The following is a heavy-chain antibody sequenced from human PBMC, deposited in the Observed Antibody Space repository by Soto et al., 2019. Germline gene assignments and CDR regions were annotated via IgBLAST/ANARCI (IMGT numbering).Heavy chain of an antibody. CDR2: IYYSGST. J-gene: IGHJ3*02. Sequence: QVQLQESGPGLVKPSQTLSLTCTVSGGSISSGDYYWSWIRQPPGKGLEWIGYIYYSGSTYYNSSPKSRVIISIDTSKNQFSLKLSSVTAADTAVYCCARKGWPDVFDIWGQGAMVTVSS. CDR1: GGSISSGDYY. V-gene: IGHV4-30-4*01. CDR3: ARKGWPDVFDI.